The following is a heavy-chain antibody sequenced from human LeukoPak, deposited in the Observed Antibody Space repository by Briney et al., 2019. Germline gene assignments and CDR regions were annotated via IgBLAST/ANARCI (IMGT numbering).Heavy chain of an antibody. D-gene: IGHD3-3*01. V-gene: IGHV3-23*01. Sequence: GGSLRLSCAASGFTFSSYAMSWVRQAPGKGLEWVSAISGSGGGTYYADSVKGRFTISRDNSKNTLYLQMNSLRAEDTAVYYCAKLAQMEWLLSPYFDYWGQGTLVTVSS. J-gene: IGHJ4*02. CDR3: AKLAQMEWLLSPYFDY. CDR2: ISGSGGGT. CDR1: GFTFSSYA.